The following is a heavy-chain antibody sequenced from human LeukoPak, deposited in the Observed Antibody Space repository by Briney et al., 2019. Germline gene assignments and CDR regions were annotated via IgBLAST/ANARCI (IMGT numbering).Heavy chain of an antibody. CDR2: IRNKANSYTT. V-gene: IGHV3-72*01. J-gene: IGHJ4*02. CDR1: GLTVSSYA. CDR3: IRSFVMTTPYNFDY. D-gene: IGHD4-11*01. Sequence: GESLRLSCGASGLTVSSYAMSWVRQAPGKGLEWVGRIRNKANSYTTEYAASVKGRFTISRDDSKNSLYLQMNSLKTEDTAVYYCIRSFVMTTPYNFDYWGQGTLVTVSS.